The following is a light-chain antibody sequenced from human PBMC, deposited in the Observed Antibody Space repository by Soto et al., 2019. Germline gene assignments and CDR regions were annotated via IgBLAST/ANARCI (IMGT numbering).Light chain of an antibody. V-gene: IGKV1-27*01. Sequence: DIQLTQSPSSLSASVGDRVTITCRASQGISNFVAWYQQKPGKVPKLLIYAAYTLQSGVPSRFSGSGSGTDFTLSISSLQPEDVGTFYCQKYNSAPATFGHGTRVEIK. CDR3: QKYNSAPAT. J-gene: IGKJ1*01. CDR1: QGISNF. CDR2: AAY.